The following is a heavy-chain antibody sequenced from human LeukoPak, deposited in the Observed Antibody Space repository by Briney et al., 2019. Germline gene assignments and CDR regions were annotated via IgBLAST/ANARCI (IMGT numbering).Heavy chain of an antibody. J-gene: IGHJ5*02. D-gene: IGHD2-15*01. CDR3: ARDMNCSGGSCYSNGVNWFDP. CDR1: GYTFTGYY. Sequence: ASVKVSCKASGYTFTGYYMHWVRQAPGQGLEWTGWINPNSGGTNYAKKFQGRVTTTRETSISTAYKELSRLRSDDTAVYYCARDMNCSGGSCYSNGVNWFDPCGQGTLVTVSS. CDR2: INPNSGGT. V-gene: IGHV1-2*02.